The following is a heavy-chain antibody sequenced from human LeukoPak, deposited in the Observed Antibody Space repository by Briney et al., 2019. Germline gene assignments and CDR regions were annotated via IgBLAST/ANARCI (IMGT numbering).Heavy chain of an antibody. V-gene: IGHV4-34*01. CDR2: INHSGST. CDR1: GGSFSGYY. J-gene: IGHJ4*02. Sequence: SETPSLTCAVYGGSFSGYYRSWIRQPPGKGLEWIGEINHSGSTNYNPSLKSRVTISVDTSKNQFSLKLSSVTAADTAVYYCARGGGFDWFQDFDYWGQGTLVTVSS. D-gene: IGHD3-9*01. CDR3: ARGGGFDWFQDFDY.